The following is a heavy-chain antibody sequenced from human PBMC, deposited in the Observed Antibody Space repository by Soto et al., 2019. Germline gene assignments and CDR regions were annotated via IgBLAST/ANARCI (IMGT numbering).Heavy chain of an antibody. Sequence: GGSLRLSCAASGFTVSSYAMSWVRQAPGKGLHWVSAISGSGGSTYYADSVKSRFTISRDNSKNTLYLQMNSLRAEETAVYYCAKVAPLRFLEWSTHNFDYWGQGTLVTVSS. V-gene: IGHV3-23*01. D-gene: IGHD3-3*01. J-gene: IGHJ4*02. CDR1: GFTVSSYA. CDR2: ISGSGGST. CDR3: AKVAPLRFLEWSTHNFDY.